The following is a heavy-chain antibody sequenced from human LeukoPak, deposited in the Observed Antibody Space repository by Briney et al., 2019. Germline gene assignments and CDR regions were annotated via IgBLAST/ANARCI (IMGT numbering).Heavy chain of an antibody. V-gene: IGHV3-48*03. D-gene: IGHD3/OR15-3a*01. Sequence: PGGSLRLSCAASRFTFSSYEMNWVRQAPGKGLEWVSYISGSGIKHYADSVKGRFTISRDNAKNSLYLQMNSLKTEDTAVYYCTTWTSHWGQGTLVTVSS. J-gene: IGHJ4*02. CDR3: TTWTSH. CDR2: ISGSGIK. CDR1: RFTFSSYE.